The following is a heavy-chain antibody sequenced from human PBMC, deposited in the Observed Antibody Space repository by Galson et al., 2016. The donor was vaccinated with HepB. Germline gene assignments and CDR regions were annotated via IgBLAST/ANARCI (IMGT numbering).Heavy chain of an antibody. CDR3: ARTELVDAFDI. CDR2: ISAYNGNT. D-gene: IGHD1-7*01. J-gene: IGHJ3*02. Sequence: SVKVSCKASGYTFTSYGISWVRQAPGQGLEWMGWISAYNGNTNYAQKLQGRVTMTADESTSTAYMELRSLRSEDTAVYYCARTELVDAFDIWGQGAMVTVSS. CDR1: GYTFTSYG. V-gene: IGHV1-18*01.